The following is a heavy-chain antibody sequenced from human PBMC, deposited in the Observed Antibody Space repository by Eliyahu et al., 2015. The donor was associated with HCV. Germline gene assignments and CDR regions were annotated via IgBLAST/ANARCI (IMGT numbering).Heavy chain of an antibody. D-gene: IGHD1-1*01. J-gene: IGHJ4*02. CDR3: ARDQIPQLELKEGLDY. CDR2: INPNSGGT. Sequence: QVQLVQSGAEXKKPGASVKVSCKASGXXFXGYYMHWVRQAPGQGLEWMGWINPNSGGTNYAQKFQGRVTMTRDTSISTAYMELSRLRSDDTAVYYCARDQIPQLELKEGLDYWGQGTLVTVSS. V-gene: IGHV1-2*02. CDR1: GXXFXGYY.